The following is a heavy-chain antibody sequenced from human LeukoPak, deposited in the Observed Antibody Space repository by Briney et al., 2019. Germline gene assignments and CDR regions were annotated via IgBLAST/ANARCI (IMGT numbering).Heavy chain of an antibody. V-gene: IGHV1-24*01. CDR3: ARVTQATLAYYYYYMDV. J-gene: IGHJ6*03. CDR2: FDPKDGET. CDR1: GYTFTGYY. Sequence: GASVKVSCKASGYTFTGYYIHWVRQAPGQGLEWMGSFDPKDGETIYAQKFQGRVTMTEDTSTDTAYMELSSLRSEDTAVYYCARVTQATLAYYYYYMDVWGKGTTVTVSS. D-gene: IGHD4-23*01.